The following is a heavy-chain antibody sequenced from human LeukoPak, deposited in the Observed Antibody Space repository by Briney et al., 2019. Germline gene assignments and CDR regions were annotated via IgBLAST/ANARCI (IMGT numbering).Heavy chain of an antibody. D-gene: IGHD1-14*01. Sequence: GGSLRLSCAASGFTFSSYAMSWVRQAPGKGLEWVSAISGSGGSTYYADSVKGRFTISRDNSKNTLYLQMNSLRAENTAVYYCAKVPRYYYGMDVWGQGTTVTVSS. J-gene: IGHJ6*02. CDR1: GFTFSSYA. CDR3: AKVPRYYYGMDV. CDR2: ISGSGGST. V-gene: IGHV3-23*01.